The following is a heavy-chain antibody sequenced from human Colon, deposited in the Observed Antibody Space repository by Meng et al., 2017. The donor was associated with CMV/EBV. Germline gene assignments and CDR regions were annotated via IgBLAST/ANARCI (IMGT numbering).Heavy chain of an antibody. D-gene: IGHD4-17*01. CDR2: IRYDGSNK. Sequence: GESLKISCAASGFTFSTYGMHWVRQAPGKGLEWLAFIRYDGSNKYYANSVKGRFTISRDNFKNTLYVQMNSLRAEDTAVYYCAKSPVTTSYYYYYGMDVWGQGTTVTVSS. J-gene: IGHJ6*02. V-gene: IGHV3-30*02. CDR1: GFTFSTYG. CDR3: AKSPVTTSYYYYYGMDV.